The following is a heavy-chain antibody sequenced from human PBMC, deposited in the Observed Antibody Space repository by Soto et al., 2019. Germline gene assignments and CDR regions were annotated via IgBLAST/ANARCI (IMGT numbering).Heavy chain of an antibody. CDR3: AKKYYSGFDY. D-gene: IGHD1-26*01. V-gene: IGHV4-34*01. Sequence: SETLSLTCAVYSDSFSRYCWTWIRQPPGKGLEWIGEVNYYGNTIYNPSLKSRVTMSIDTSKMQFSLKQTSLTAADTAVYYCAKKYYSGFDYWGQGSLDTVSS. CDR2: VNYYGNT. J-gene: IGHJ4*02. CDR1: SDSFSRYC.